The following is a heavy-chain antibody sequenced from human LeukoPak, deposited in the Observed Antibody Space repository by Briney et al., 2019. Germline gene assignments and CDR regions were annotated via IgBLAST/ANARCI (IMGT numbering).Heavy chain of an antibody. CDR1: GFTFSSYA. J-gene: IGHJ4*02. CDR2: ISYDGSNK. Sequence: GGSLRLSCAASGFTFSSYAMHWVRQAPGKGLEWVAVISYDGSNKYYADSVKGRFTISRDNSKNTLYLQMNSLRAEDTAVYYCARSNYATTSVDYWGQGTLVTVSS. V-gene: IGHV3-30*04. D-gene: IGHD4-11*01. CDR3: ARSNYATTSVDY.